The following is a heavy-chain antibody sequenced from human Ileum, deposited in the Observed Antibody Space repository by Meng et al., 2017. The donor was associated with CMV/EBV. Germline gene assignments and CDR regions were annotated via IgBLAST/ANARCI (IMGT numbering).Heavy chain of an antibody. J-gene: IGHJ5*01. V-gene: IGHV4-34*01. D-gene: IGHD7-27*01. CDR1: GGSVRTSS. CDR3: AGFVWGLGFDP. CDR2: IHHSGQT. Sequence: SLACTGSGGSVRTSSWRWLRQPAGKGLEWIGEIHHSGQTNSNPSVRSRLTMSVDTSKSQFSLKLSSATAADTAVYYCAGFVWGLGFDPWGQGTLVTVSS.